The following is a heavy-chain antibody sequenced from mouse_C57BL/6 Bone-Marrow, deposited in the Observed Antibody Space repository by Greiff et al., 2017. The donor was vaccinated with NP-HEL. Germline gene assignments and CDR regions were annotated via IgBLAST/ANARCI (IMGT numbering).Heavy chain of an antibody. D-gene: IGHD2-10*01. Sequence: QVQLKQSGAELVRPGASVKLSCTASGYTFTDYYINWVKQRPGQGLEWIARIYPGSGNTSYNEKFKGTATLTAEKSSNTAYMQLSSLASEDSAVYFCARSYYGNYGWFADWGQGTLVTVSA. J-gene: IGHJ3*01. CDR2: IYPGSGNT. CDR1: GYTFTDYY. V-gene: IGHV1-76*01. CDR3: ARSYYGNYGWFAD.